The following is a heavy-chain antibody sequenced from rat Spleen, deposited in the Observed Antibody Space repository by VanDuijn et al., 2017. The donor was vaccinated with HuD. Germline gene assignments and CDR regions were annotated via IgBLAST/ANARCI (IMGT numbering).Heavy chain of an antibody. Sequence: EVQLVESGGGLVQPGRSLKLSCAASGFTFRNYGMTWVRQTPTTGLEWVASITTGGDNTYYRDSVKGRFTISRDNARSTQYLQMDSLRSEDTATYYCANGWVYYWGQGVMVTVFS. V-gene: IGHV5S14*01. J-gene: IGHJ2*01. CDR2: ITTGGDNT. CDR3: ANGWVYY. CDR1: GFTFRNYG. D-gene: IGHD1-7*01.